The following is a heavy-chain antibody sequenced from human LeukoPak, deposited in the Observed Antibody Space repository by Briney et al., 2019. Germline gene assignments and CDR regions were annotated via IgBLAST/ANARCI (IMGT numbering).Heavy chain of an antibody. CDR3: ARDPSGSRDY. V-gene: IGHV1-2*02. J-gene: IGHJ4*02. CDR1: GYTFTSYD. D-gene: IGHD3-10*01. Sequence: GASVKVSCKASGYTFTSYDINWVRQATGQGLEWMGWMNPNSGGTNYAQKFQGRVTMTRDTSISTAYMELSRLRSDDTAVYYCARDPSGSRDYWGQGTLVTVSS. CDR2: MNPNSGGT.